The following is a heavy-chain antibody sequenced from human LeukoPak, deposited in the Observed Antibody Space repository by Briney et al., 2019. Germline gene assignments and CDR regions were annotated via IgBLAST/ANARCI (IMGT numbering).Heavy chain of an antibody. CDR2: IHSSGST. V-gene: IGHV4-61*02. D-gene: IGHD3-10*01. CDR3: ARSIMGYYYGSGTYYPLYY. Sequence: SETLSLTCTVSGGSVSIGDYYWNWIRQSAGKGLEWIGRIHSSGSTNYNPSLKSRVTISVDTSKNQFSLNLSSVTAADTAVYYCARSIMGYYYGSGTYYPLYYWGQGTLVTVSS. J-gene: IGHJ4*02. CDR1: GGSVSIGDYY.